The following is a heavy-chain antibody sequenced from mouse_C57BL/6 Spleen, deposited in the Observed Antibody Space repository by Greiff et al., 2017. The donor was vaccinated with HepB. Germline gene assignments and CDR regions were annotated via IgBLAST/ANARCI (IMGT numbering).Heavy chain of an antibody. J-gene: IGHJ2*01. Sequence: VQLQQSGAELVRPGASVTLSCKASGYTFTDYEMHWVKQTPVHGLEWIGAIDPETGGTAYNQKFKGKAILTADKSSSTAYMELRSLTSEDSAVYYCTKITTVVLDSWGQGTTLTVSS. V-gene: IGHV1-15*01. CDR1: GYTFTDYE. CDR2: IDPETGGT. D-gene: IGHD1-1*01. CDR3: TKITTVVLDS.